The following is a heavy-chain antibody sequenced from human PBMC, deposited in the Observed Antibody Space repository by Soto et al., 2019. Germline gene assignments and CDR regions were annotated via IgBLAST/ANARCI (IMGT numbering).Heavy chain of an antibody. CDR2: IYYSDIT. V-gene: IGHV4-30-4*01. Sequence: SETLSLTCTVSGGSIISGEYYWSWIRQAPGKGLEWIGLIYYSDITDYNPSLKDRVAISMDTSKNQFSLSLTSVTAADTAVYYCATPRGLGEVSPYFDYWGQGLMVTVSS. CDR3: ATPRGLGEVSPYFDY. J-gene: IGHJ4*02. CDR1: GGSIISGEYY. D-gene: IGHD3-10*01.